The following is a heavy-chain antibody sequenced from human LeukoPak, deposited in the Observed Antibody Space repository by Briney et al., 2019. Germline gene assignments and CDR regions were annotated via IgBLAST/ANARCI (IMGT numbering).Heavy chain of an antibody. Sequence: SETLSLTCTVSGGSISSSSYYWGWIRQPPGKGLEWIGSIYYSGSTYYNPSLKSRVTISVDTSKNQFSLKLSSVTAADTAVYYCAREYERFGVYFFDYWGQGTLVTVSS. J-gene: IGHJ4*02. D-gene: IGHD3-10*01. CDR2: IYYSGST. V-gene: IGHV4-39*07. CDR3: AREYERFGVYFFDY. CDR1: GGSISSSSYY.